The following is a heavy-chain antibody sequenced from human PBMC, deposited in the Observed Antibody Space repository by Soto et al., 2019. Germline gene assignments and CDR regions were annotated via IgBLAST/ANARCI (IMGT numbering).Heavy chain of an antibody. CDR3: AKDGSAYGSGWYAPSLDY. CDR2: ISYDGNNK. D-gene: IGHD6-19*01. Sequence: QVQLVESGGGVVQPGRSLRLSCAASGFTFSTYGMHWVRQAPGKGLERVAVISYDGNNKYYADSVKGRFTISRDNSKNTVYLQMNSLRADDTAVYLWAKDGSAYGSGWYAPSLDYWGQGTLVTVSS. J-gene: IGHJ4*02. CDR1: GFTFSTYG. V-gene: IGHV3-30*18.